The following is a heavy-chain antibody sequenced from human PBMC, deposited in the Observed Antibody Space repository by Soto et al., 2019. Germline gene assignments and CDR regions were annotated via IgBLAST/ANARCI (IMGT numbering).Heavy chain of an antibody. CDR2: INHSGST. CDR1: GGSFSGYY. V-gene: IGHV4-34*01. D-gene: IGHD6-6*01. Sequence: SETLSLTCAVYGGSFSGYYWSWIRQPPGKGLEWIGEINHSGSTNYNPSLKSRVTISVDTSKNQFSLKVSSVTAADTAVYYCARAPPKSSSIAARPPRGAFDIWGQGTMVTVSS. CDR3: ARAPPKSSSIAARPPRGAFDI. J-gene: IGHJ3*02.